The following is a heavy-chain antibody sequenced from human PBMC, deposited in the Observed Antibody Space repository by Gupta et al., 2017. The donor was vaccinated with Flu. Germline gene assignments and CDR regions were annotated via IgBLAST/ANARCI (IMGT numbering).Heavy chain of an antibody. D-gene: IGHD5-18*01. V-gene: IGHV3-48*03. Sequence: EEQLVASGRGLVQPGKSLRLPCVACGFTFGRHEMGWVRQAPGKGLEWNSYISISGNTIYYADSVKGRFTISRDDANNSLFLHMNSLGVDDTAVYYCARDDYTAAPPPFDSWGPGTLVTVSA. CDR3: ARDDYTAAPPPFDS. CDR1: GFTFGRHE. CDR2: ISISGNTI. J-gene: IGHJ4*02.